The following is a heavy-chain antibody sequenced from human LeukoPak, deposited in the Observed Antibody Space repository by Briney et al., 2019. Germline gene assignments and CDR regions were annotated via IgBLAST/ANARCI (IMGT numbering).Heavy chain of an antibody. CDR1: GFTFSSYW. J-gene: IGHJ4*02. CDR3: ARVSRGNSVGGDY. D-gene: IGHD4-23*01. V-gene: IGHV3-7*01. Sequence: GVSLRLSCAASGFTFSSYWMSWVRQAPGKGLELVANIKQDGSEKYYVDSVKGRFTISRDNAKNSLYLQMSSLRAEDTAVYYCARVSRGNSVGGDYWGQGTLVTVSS. CDR2: IKQDGSEK.